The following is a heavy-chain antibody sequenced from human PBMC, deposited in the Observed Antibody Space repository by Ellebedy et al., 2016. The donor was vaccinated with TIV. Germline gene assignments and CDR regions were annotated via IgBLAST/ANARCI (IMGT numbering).Heavy chain of an antibody. CDR2: VWFDGSLQ. V-gene: IGHV3-33*01. CDR1: GFTFSNHV. Sequence: GESLKISCAASGFTFSNHVLHWVRQAPGKGLEWVALVWFDGSLQYYADSVRGRFSISRDNSKNTLFLQMKSLRAEDTAVYYCVREAGAFDIWGQGTMVTVSS. J-gene: IGHJ3*02. D-gene: IGHD3-10*01. CDR3: VREAGAFDI.